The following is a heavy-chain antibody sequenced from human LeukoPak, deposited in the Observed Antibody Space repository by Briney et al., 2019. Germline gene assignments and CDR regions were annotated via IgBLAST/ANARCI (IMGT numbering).Heavy chain of an antibody. CDR1: GGSISSGSYY. CDR2: FYTSGST. Sequence: SQTLSLTCTVSGGSISSGSYYWSWIRQPAGKGLEWIGRFYTSGSTNYNPSLKSRVTISVDTSKNQFSLKLSSVTAADTAVYYCSREVPDNWFDPWGQGTLVTVSS. V-gene: IGHV4-61*02. CDR3: SREVPDNWFDP. D-gene: IGHD3-10*01. J-gene: IGHJ5*02.